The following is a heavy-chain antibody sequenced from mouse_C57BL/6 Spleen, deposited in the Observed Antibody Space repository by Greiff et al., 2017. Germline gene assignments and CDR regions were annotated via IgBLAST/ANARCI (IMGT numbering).Heavy chain of an antibody. Sequence: QVQLQQPGTELVKPGASVKLSCKASGYTFTSYWMHWVKQRPGQGLEWIGNINPSNGGTNYNEKFKSKATLTVDKSSSTAYMQLSSLTSEDAAVYYCARGGGNFHWYFDVWGTGTTVTVSS. CDR1: GYTFTSYW. CDR3: ARGGGNFHWYFDV. V-gene: IGHV1-53*01. J-gene: IGHJ1*03. CDR2: INPSNGGT. D-gene: IGHD2-1*01.